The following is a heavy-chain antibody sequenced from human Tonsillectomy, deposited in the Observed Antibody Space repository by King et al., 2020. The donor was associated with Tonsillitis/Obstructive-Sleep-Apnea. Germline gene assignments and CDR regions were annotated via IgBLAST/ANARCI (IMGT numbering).Heavy chain of an antibody. J-gene: IGHJ3*02. CDR1: GYTLTELS. D-gene: IGHD2-2*01. V-gene: IGHV1-24*01. Sequence: QLVQSGAEVKKPGASVKVSCKVSGYTLTELSMNWVRQAPGKGLEWMGGFDPEDGETIYAQKFQGRVTMTEDTSTDTAYMEVSSLRSEDTAVYHCATTSYFVVVPAATGRDAFDIWGQGTMVTVSS. CDR3: ATTSYFVVVPAATGRDAFDI. CDR2: FDPEDGET.